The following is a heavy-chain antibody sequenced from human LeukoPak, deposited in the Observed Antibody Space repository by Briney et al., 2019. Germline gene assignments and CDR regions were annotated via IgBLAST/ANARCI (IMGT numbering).Heavy chain of an antibody. CDR3: MSDLDN. CDR2: IKTKGEGGTV. J-gene: IGHJ4*02. Sequence: GGSLRLSCAASGFSFRTYSMNWVRRAQGKGLEWVGRIKTKGEGGTVDYAAPVKGRFTISRDDSKNTLYLQMNSLKTEDTAIYYCMSDLDNWGQGTLVTVSS. V-gene: IGHV3-15*01. CDR1: GFSFRTYS.